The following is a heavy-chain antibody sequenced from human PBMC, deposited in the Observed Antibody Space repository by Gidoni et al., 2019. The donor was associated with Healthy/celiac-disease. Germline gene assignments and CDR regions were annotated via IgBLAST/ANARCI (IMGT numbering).Heavy chain of an antibody. Sequence: QVQLVQSGAEVKKPGASVKVSCKISGYTLTELSMHWVRQAPGKGLEGMGGFDPEEGETIYAQKFQGRVTMTEDTSTDTADMELSSLRSEDTAVYYCATVGYTYSSSWYDYWGQGTLVTVSS. V-gene: IGHV1-24*01. CDR2: FDPEEGET. D-gene: IGHD6-13*01. J-gene: IGHJ4*02. CDR1: GYTLTELS. CDR3: ATVGYTYSSSWYDY.